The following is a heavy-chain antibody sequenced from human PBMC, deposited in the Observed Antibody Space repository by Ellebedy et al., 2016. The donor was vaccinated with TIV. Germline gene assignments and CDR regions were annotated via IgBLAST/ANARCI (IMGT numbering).Heavy chain of an antibody. CDR1: GYNFTSCW. V-gene: IGHV5-51*01. CDR3: ARGGSVNWFDP. Sequence: TVSCKASGYNFTSCWLGWVRQMPGKGLEWMGFIYPGDSDTRYSPSFRGQVTISAGKSINTAYLQWSSRKASDTAMYFCARGGSVNWFDPWGQGTLVTVSS. J-gene: IGHJ5*02. CDR2: IYPGDSDT. D-gene: IGHD3-16*01.